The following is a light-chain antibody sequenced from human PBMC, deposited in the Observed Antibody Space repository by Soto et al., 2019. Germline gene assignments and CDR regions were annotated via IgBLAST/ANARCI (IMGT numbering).Light chain of an antibody. Sequence: ALTQPASVSWSPGQSITISCTGTSSYVVGYNYVSWYQQHPGKAPKLIIYEVSNRPSGFSNRFSCSKSGNTASLTISGLQAEYDADYYCTPYTSSXTYVSGTGTKV. CDR1: SSYVVGYNY. CDR2: EVS. J-gene: IGLJ1*01. CDR3: TPYTSSXTYV. V-gene: IGLV2-14*01.